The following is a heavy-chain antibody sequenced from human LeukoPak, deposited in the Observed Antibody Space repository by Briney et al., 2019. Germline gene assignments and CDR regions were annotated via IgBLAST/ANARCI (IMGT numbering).Heavy chain of an antibody. CDR2: MNPNSGNT. V-gene: IGHV1-8*01. CDR3: ARGRDKLLWFGESPPTSWFDP. J-gene: IGHJ5*02. CDR1: GYTFTSYD. D-gene: IGHD3-10*01. Sequence: ASVKVSCKASGYTFTSYDINWVRQATGQGLEWMGWMNPNSGNTGYAQKFQGRVTMTRNTSISTAYMELSSLRSEDTAVYYCARGRDKLLWFGESPPTSWFDPWGQGTLVTVSS.